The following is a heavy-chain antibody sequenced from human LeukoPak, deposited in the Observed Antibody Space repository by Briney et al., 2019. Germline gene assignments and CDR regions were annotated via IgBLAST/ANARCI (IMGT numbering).Heavy chain of an antibody. CDR3: AREGDSSSSDY. CDR2: IYSGGST. J-gene: IGHJ4*02. D-gene: IGHD6-6*01. CDR1: GFTVSSNY. V-gene: IGHV3-53*01. Sequence: SGGSLRLSCAASGFTVSSNYMSWVRQAPGKGLEWVSVIYSGGSTYYADSLKSRFNIPRENAKNTLYLQMNSRRAEDEAVYYCAREGDSSSSDYWGQGTLVTVSS.